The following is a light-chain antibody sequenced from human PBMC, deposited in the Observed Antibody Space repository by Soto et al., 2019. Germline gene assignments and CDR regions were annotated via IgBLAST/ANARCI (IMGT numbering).Light chain of an antibody. Sequence: QSALTQPASVSGSPGQTITISCTGTSSDVGAYDYVSWYQQHPDKAPRFMIYEVTNRPSGVSHRFSGSKSGNTASLTISGLQAEDEADYYCSSYTATSTYVFGTGTQLTVL. J-gene: IGLJ1*01. CDR1: SSDVGAYDY. CDR2: EVT. V-gene: IGLV2-14*01. CDR3: SSYTATSTYV.